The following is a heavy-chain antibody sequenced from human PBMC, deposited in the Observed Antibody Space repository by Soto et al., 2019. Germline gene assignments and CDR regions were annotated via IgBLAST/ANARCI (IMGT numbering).Heavy chain of an antibody. V-gene: IGHV3-23*01. CDR2: ISSSGGST. CDR3: AKDRGYRSVFDY. Sequence: GGSLRLSCAASGFTFSSYAMSWVRQAPGKGLEWVSTISSSGGSTHYADSVKGRFTISRDNSKNTLYLQMNSLRAEDTAVYYCAKDRGYRSVFDYWGQGTLVTVSS. CDR1: GFTFSSYA. J-gene: IGHJ4*02. D-gene: IGHD6-19*01.